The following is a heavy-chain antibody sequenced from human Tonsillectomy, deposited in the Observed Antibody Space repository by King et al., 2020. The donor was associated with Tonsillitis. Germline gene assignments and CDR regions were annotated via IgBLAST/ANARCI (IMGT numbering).Heavy chain of an antibody. Sequence: QLQESGPGLVKPSETLSLTCTGSGGSINSSNYYWGWIRQPPGKGLGGIGNIFHIGMTYYNHSLKNRVTIAVDTSKSQISPNLSSVTAADTAVYYCARLYFYDSTGYLYYFDYWGQGTLVTVSS. CDR1: GGSINSSNYY. J-gene: IGHJ4*02. D-gene: IGHD3-22*01. CDR2: IFHIGMT. CDR3: ARLYFYDSTGYLYYFDY. V-gene: IGHV4-39*01.